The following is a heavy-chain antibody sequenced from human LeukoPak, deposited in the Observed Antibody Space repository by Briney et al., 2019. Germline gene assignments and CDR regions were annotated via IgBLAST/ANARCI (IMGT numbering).Heavy chain of an antibody. Sequence: ASVKVSCKASGYTFTGYYMHWVRQAPGQGLEWMGWINPNSGGTNYAQKFQGRVTMTRDTSISTAYMELSRLRSDDTAVYYCARAHRGGYYYYYMDVWGKGTTVTVSS. CDR2: INPNSGGT. D-gene: IGHD2-15*01. CDR3: ARAHRGGYYYYYMDV. V-gene: IGHV1-2*02. CDR1: GYTFTGYY. J-gene: IGHJ6*03.